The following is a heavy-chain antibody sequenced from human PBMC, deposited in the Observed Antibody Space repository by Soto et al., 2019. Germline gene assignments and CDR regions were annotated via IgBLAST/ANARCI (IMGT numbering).Heavy chain of an antibody. V-gene: IGHV4-61*08. CDR1: HESINSVDFY. Sequence: SETLSLTCAVSHESINSVDFYWSWLRQPPGKGLEWIGYVDYSGNTNYKPSLRGRVTISLDRSRKQFSLRLLSVTAGDTAVYYCARSSYSSIAVTQFDSWGQGSRVTVSS. CDR2: VDYSGNT. D-gene: IGHD6-19*01. J-gene: IGHJ4*02. CDR3: ARSSYSSIAVTQFDS.